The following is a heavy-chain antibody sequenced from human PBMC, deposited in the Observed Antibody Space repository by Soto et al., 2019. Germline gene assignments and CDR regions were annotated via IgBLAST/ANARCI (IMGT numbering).Heavy chain of an antibody. CDR3: ARVWRVGIIYYYYGMDG. Sequence: QVQLVQSGAEVKKPGASVKVSCKASGYTFTSYGISWVRQAPGQGLEWMGWISAYNGNTNYAQKLQGRVTMTTDTSTSTAYMELRSLRSDDTAVYYCARVWRVGIIYYYYGMDGWGQGTTVTVSS. V-gene: IGHV1-18*01. CDR2: ISAYNGNT. CDR1: GYTFTSYG. D-gene: IGHD2-21*01. J-gene: IGHJ6*02.